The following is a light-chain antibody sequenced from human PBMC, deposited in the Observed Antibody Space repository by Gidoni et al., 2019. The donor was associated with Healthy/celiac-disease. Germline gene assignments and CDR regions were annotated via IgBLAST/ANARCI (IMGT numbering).Light chain of an antibody. Sequence: QSALTQPASVPGSPGQSITISCTGTSSDVGSYNLVSWYQQHPGKAPILMIYEVSKGPSGVSPRFSGSKSGTTASLTISGLQAEAEADYCCCSSAGSSTWVFGGGTPLTVL. CDR1: SSDVGSYNL. V-gene: IGLV2-23*02. CDR2: EVS. J-gene: IGLJ3*02. CDR3: CSSAGSSTWV.